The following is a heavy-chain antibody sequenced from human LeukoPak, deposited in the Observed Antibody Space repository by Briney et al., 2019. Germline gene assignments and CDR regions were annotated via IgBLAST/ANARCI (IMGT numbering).Heavy chain of an antibody. CDR3: AKRYSGSSGLYNFDY. CDR2: IWHDGTYI. J-gene: IGHJ4*02. CDR1: GFTFSDYT. Sequence: QTGGSLRLSCPASGFTFSDYTMQWLRQAPGKGLEWVAVIWHDGTYISYGDSVRGRFTISRDNSKNTLYLQMNSLRAEDTAVYYCAKRYSGSSGLYNFDYWGQGTLVTVSS. D-gene: IGHD1-26*01. V-gene: IGHV3-33*06.